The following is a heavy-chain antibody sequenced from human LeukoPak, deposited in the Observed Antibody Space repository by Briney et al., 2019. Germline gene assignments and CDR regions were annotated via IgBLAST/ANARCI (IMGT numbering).Heavy chain of an antibody. CDR1: GYTLTELS. D-gene: IGHD3-16*01. V-gene: IGHV1-24*01. CDR3: ARVMITFGGVPNFDY. Sequence: ASVKVSCKVSGYTLTELSMHWVRQAPGKGLEWMGGFDPEDGETIYAQKFQGRVTMTEGTSTDTAYMELSSLRSEDTAVYYCARVMITFGGVPNFDYWGQGTLVTVSS. J-gene: IGHJ4*02. CDR2: FDPEDGET.